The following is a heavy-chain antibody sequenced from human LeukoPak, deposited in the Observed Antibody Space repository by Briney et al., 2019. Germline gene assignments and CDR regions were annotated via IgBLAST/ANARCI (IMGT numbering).Heavy chain of an antibody. J-gene: IGHJ3*01. CDR1: EFTFGNFA. CDR3: AKCAQSYGNDAFDL. V-gene: IGHV3-23*01. CDR2: IRGGGAGA. Sequence: RGSLRLSCAASEFTFGNFAMSGVRQAPGKGLEWVSYIRGGGAGALYADSVKGRFTVSRDNSRSTLYLQMNSLRVEDTAVYYCAKCAQSYGNDAFDLWGPGTMVTVSS. D-gene: IGHD3-16*01.